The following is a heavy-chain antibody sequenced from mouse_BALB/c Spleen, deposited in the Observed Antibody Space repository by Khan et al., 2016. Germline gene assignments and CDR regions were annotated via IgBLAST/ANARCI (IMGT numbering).Heavy chain of an antibody. V-gene: IGHV1-7*01. J-gene: IGHJ2*01. CDR1: GYTFTSYW. CDR2: INPSTGYT. CDR3: ARSDGYVDY. Sequence: QVRLQQSGAELAKPGASVKMSCKASGYTFTSYWMHWVKQRPGQGLEWIGYINPSTGYTEYNQKFKDKATLTADKSSSTAYMQLSSLTSKDSAVYYCARSDGYVDYWGQGTTLTVSS.